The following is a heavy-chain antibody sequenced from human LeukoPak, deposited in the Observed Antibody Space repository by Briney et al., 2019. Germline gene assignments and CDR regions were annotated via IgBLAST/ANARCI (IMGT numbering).Heavy chain of an antibody. CDR1: GFTFSRYW. CDR2: LNTDGSDT. Sequence: GGSLRLSCAASGFTFSRYWMHWVRQAPGKGLVWVSRLNTDGSDTRYADSVQGRFTISRDNAKNTLYLQMNSLRAEDTAVYYCARSEAVAWSFDLWGRGTLVTVSP. J-gene: IGHJ2*01. CDR3: ARSEAVAWSFDL. D-gene: IGHD6-19*01. V-gene: IGHV3-74*01.